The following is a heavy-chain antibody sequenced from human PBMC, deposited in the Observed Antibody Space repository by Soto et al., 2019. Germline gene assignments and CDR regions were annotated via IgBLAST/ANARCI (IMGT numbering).Heavy chain of an antibody. CDR1: GFTFSSYG. J-gene: IGHJ6*02. V-gene: IGHV3-33*01. CDR2: IWYDGSNK. CDR3: AREIPARPKSYYYYYGMDV. Sequence: QVQLVESGGGVVQPGRSLRLSCAASGFTFSSYGMHWVRQAPGKGLEWVAVIWYDGSNKYYADSVKGRFTISRDNSKNTLYLQMNSLRAEDTAVYYCAREIPARPKSYYYYYGMDVWGQGTTVTVSS.